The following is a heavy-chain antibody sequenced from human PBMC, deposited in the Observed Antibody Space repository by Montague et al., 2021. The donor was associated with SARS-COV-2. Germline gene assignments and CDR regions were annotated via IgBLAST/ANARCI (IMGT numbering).Heavy chain of an antibody. J-gene: IGHJ6*02. CDR3: AREGSGWGYYYYGMDV. V-gene: IGHV4-59*01. D-gene: IGHD3-10*01. CDR2: IYYSGST. CDR1: GGSISSYY. Sequence: SETLSLTCTVPGGSISSYYWSWIRQPPGKGLEWIGYIYYSGSTNYNPSLKSRVTISVDTSKNQFSLKLSSVTAADTAVYYCAREGSGWGYYYYGMDVWGQGTTVTVSS.